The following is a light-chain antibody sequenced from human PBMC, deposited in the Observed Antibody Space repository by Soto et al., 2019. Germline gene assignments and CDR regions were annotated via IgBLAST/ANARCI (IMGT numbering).Light chain of an antibody. CDR2: DVT. V-gene: IGLV2-11*01. Sequence: QSVLTQPRSVSGAPGQSVTISCTGTSSDVGGYNYVSWYQQHPGKAPKLMIYDVTERPSGVPDRFSGSKSGNTASLTISGLRAEDEADYYCCSYAGSYTLGAFGGGTQVTVL. J-gene: IGLJ2*01. CDR1: SSDVGGYNY. CDR3: CSYAGSYTLGA.